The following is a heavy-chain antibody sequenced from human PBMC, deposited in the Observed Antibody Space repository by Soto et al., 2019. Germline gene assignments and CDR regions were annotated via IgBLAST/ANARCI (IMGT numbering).Heavy chain of an antibody. J-gene: IGHJ6*02. CDR3: ASGGYWVYYGMDV. CDR2: ISGSGGKT. V-gene: IGHV3-23*01. Sequence: QPGGSLRLSCAASGFTFSSYVMSWVRQAPGKGLEWVSAISGSGGKTYYADSVKGRFTISRDNSEDTLYLQMNSLRAADTAVYYCASGGYWVYYGMDVWGQGTTVTVSS. CDR1: GFTFSSYV. D-gene: IGHD3-22*01.